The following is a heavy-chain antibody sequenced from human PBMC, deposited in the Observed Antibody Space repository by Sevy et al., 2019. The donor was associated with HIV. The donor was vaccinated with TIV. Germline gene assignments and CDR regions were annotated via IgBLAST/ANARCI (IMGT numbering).Heavy chain of an antibody. V-gene: IGHV4-39*02. J-gene: IGHJ4*02. CDR1: GDSISTTNYY. CDR2: IDSSGST. Sequence: SETLSLTCTVSGDSISTTNYYWGWIRQSPGKGLEWVGTIDSSGSTYYNPSLEGRVTISLDTSENQCSLKLSSVTAADTALYYCARDAPGIIAFYFDFWGQGTLVTVSS. CDR3: ARDAPGIIAFYFDF.